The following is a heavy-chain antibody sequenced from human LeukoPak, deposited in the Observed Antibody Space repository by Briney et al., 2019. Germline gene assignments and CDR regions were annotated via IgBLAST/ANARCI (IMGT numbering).Heavy chain of an antibody. J-gene: IGHJ5*02. CDR1: GGSVSSDNW. Sequence: SGTLSLTCTVSGGSVSSDNWWSWVRQPPGKGLEWVGKIYHSGSTNYNPSLLSRLTISVDKSKNQFSLNLSSVTAADTAVYYCARLDSATTYNWFDPWGRGTLVTVSS. CDR2: IYHSGST. V-gene: IGHV4-4*02. CDR3: ARLDSATTYNWFDP. D-gene: IGHD5-18*01.